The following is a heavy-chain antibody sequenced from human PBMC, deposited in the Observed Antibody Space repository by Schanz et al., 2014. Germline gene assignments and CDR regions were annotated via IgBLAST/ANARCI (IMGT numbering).Heavy chain of an antibody. Sequence: QVQLIQSGAEVKKPGASVKVSCTASGYTLSAYSLHWVRQAPGQGLEWMGWISPYNGNTNYAQKLQGRVTMTTDTSTSTSYMELTSLRFDDTAVYYCARAFGGYDPAGALDYWGQGTLVTVSS. CDR3: ARAFGGYDPAGALDY. CDR2: ISPYNGNT. D-gene: IGHD5-12*01. CDR1: GYTLSAYS. V-gene: IGHV1-18*01. J-gene: IGHJ4*02.